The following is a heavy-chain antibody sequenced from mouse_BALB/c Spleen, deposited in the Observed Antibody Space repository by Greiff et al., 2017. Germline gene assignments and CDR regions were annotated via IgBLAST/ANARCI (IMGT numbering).Heavy chain of an antibody. J-gene: IGHJ3*01. D-gene: IGHD2-3*01. CDR1: GYTFTNYW. Sequence: QVQLQQSGAELVRPGTSVKISCKASGYTFTNYWLGWVKQRPGHGLEWIGDIYPGGGYTNYNEKFKGKATLTADTSSSTAYMQLSSLTSEDSAVYFCARFYDGYYGAYWGQGTLVTVSA. CDR3: ARFYDGYYGAY. CDR2: IYPGGGYT. V-gene: IGHV1-63*02.